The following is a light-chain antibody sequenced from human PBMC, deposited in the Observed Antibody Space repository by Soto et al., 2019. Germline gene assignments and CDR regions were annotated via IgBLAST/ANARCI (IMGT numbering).Light chain of an antibody. Sequence: QSALTQPASVSGSPGQSITISCTGTSSDVGGYNYVSWYQQHPGKAPKLMIHEVSNRPSGVSNRFSGSKSGNTASLTISGLQAEDEADYYCSSYTSSRTLVFGGGTKLTVL. CDR2: EVS. J-gene: IGLJ2*01. CDR1: SSDVGGYNY. CDR3: SSYTSSRTLV. V-gene: IGLV2-14*01.